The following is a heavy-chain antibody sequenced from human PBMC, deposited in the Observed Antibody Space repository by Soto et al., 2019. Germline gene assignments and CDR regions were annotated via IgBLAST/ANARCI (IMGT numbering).Heavy chain of an antibody. V-gene: IGHV4-59*01. Sequence: SETLSLTCTVSGGSISTYYWSWIRQPPGKGLEWIGYIYYSGSTNYNPSLKSRVTISVDTSKDQFSLKLSSVTAADTAVYYCATMGTPATGLYFFDYWGQGSLVTVS. CDR1: GGSISTYY. CDR2: IYYSGST. CDR3: ATMGTPATGLYFFDY. J-gene: IGHJ4*02. D-gene: IGHD2-15*01.